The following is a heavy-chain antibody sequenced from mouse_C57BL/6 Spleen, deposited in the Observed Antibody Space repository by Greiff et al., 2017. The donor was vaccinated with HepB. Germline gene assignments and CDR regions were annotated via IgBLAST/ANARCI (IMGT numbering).Heavy chain of an antibody. V-gene: IGHV1-61*01. J-gene: IGHJ4*01. D-gene: IGHD2-4*01. Sequence: QVQLQQPGAELVRPGSSVKLSCKASGYTFTSYWMDWVKQRPGQGLEWIGNIYPSDSETHYNQKFKDKATLTVAKSSSTAYMQLSSLTSEDSAVYYCAAYYDYGGYYAMDYWGQGTSVTVSS. CDR1: GYTFTSYW. CDR2: IYPSDSET. CDR3: AAYYDYGGYYAMDY.